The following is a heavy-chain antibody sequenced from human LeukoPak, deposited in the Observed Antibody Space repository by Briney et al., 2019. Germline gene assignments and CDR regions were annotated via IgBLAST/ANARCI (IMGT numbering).Heavy chain of an antibody. CDR1: GFTFSSYW. Sequence: PGGSLRLSCAASGFTFSSYWMSWVRQAPGKGLEWVANIKQDGSEKYYVDSVKGRFTISRDNAKNSLYLQMNSLRAEDTAVYYCARDGATYYYDSSGYYYFDYWGQGTLVTVYS. CDR3: ARDGATYYYDSSGYYYFDY. D-gene: IGHD3-22*01. V-gene: IGHV3-7*01. CDR2: IKQDGSEK. J-gene: IGHJ4*02.